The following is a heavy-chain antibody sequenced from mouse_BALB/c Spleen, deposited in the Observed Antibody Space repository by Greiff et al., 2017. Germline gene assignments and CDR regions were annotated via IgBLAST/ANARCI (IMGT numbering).Heavy chain of an antibody. D-gene: IGHD4-1*01. CDR2: IFPGDGST. V-gene: IGHV1S56*01. CDR1: GFNIKDYY. Sequence: QVQLQQSGAELVRSGASVKLSCTASGFNIKDYYMHWVKQRPEQGLEWIGWIFPGDGSTKYNEKFKGKATLTTDKSSSTAYMQLSRLTSEDSAVYFCATGTYWGQGTLVTVSA. J-gene: IGHJ3*01. CDR3: ATGTY.